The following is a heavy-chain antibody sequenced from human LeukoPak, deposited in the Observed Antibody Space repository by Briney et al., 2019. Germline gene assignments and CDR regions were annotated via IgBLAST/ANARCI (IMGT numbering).Heavy chain of an antibody. J-gene: IGHJ4*02. D-gene: IGHD3-10*01. CDR3: TRASPGSPPFDY. Sequence: GGSLRLSCAASGFTFSTYAMHWVRQAPGKGLEWVALISYDGSKKYYADSVKGRFTISRDNSKNTLYLQMNSLRAEDTAVYYCTRASPGSPPFDYWGQGTLATVSS. CDR1: GFTFSTYA. V-gene: IGHV3-30*04. CDR2: ISYDGSKK.